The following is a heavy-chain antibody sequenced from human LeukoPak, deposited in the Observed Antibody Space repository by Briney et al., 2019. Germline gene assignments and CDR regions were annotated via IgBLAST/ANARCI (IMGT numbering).Heavy chain of an antibody. V-gene: IGHV3-30*19. Sequence: PGRSLRLSCAASGFTFSSYGMHWVRQAPGKGLEGVALISHDGTNKNHADSVKGRFTISRDNSNNTLYLQMNSLRPEDTAVYYCARGPGALDYWGQGTLVTVSS. J-gene: IGHJ4*02. CDR2: ISHDGTNK. D-gene: IGHD2-2*01. CDR1: GFTFSSYG. CDR3: ARGPGALDY.